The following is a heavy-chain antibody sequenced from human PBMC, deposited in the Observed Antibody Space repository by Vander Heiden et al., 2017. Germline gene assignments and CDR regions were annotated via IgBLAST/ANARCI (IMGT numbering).Heavy chain of an antibody. CDR2: SSTNSGDT. Sequence: QVPLVQSGNVVKGRGASVKLACKASGYTFTSLGISWVRHAPVQRLEWIGWSSTNSGDTKYGENLQGRVTMSTDTSTSTAYMELKSLRSDDTAVYYCARDVYYRFDLWGQGTLVTVFS. V-gene: IGHV1-18*01. CDR1: GYTFTSLG. CDR3: ARDVYYRFDL. J-gene: IGHJ4*02. D-gene: IGHD3-16*01.